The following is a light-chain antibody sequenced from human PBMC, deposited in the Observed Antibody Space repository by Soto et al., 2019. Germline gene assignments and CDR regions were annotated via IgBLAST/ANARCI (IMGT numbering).Light chain of an antibody. CDR2: EVS. CDR1: SSDVGGFNY. Sequence: QSVLTQPASVSGSLGQSITISCTGTSSDVGGFNYVSWYQLHPGKAPKLMIYEVSNRLSGVSNRFSGSKSGNTASLTISGLQAEDEADYYCGSYKSSSPYVFGTGTKVTLL. J-gene: IGLJ1*01. V-gene: IGLV2-14*01. CDR3: GSYKSSSPYV.